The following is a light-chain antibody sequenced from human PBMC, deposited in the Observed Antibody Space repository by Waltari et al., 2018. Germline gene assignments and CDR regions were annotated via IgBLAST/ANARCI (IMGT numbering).Light chain of an antibody. CDR1: SLRSYY. Sequence: SSDLTQDPAVSVAMGQTVSITCQGDSLRSYYSSWYQQRPGQAPILVMYDKNNRPSGVPDRFSGSSSDNTASLTITGAQAEDEASYYCHSRDASGVGGSFGGGTKLTVL. CDR2: DKN. CDR3: HSRDASGVGGS. J-gene: IGLJ2*01. V-gene: IGLV3-19*01.